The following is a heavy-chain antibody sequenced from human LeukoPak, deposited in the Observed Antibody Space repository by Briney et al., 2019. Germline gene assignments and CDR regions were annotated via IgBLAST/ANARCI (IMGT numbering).Heavy chain of an antibody. D-gene: IGHD3-9*01. J-gene: IGHJ6*02. Sequence: GGSLRLSCAASGVTFSSYWMHCVREDPRKGLVWCSRFNGDGRNINYADSVRGRFTISRDNAKNTLYLQMNTLRVEDTAVYYCTRDLMDYDVSTGLHHYYMDVWGQGTTVTVSS. V-gene: IGHV3-74*01. CDR1: GVTFSSYW. CDR2: FNGDGRNI. CDR3: TRDLMDYDVSTGLHHYYMDV.